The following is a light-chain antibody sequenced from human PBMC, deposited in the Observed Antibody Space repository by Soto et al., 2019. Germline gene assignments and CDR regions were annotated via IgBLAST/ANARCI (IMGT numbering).Light chain of an antibody. J-gene: IGLJ3*02. CDR1: SSDVGGYNY. V-gene: IGLV2-8*01. CDR3: SSYAGSNNLL. Sequence: QSALTQPPSASGSPGQSVTISCTGTSSDVGGYNYVSWYHQHPGKAPQLVIYEVTERPSGVPDRFSGSKSGNTASLTVSGLQSDDEADYYCSSYAGSNNLLFGGGTKLTVL. CDR2: EVT.